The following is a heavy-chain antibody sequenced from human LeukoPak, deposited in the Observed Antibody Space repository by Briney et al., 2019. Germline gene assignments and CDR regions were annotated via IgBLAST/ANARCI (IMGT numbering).Heavy chain of an antibody. CDR3: ARDEAYGFDT. CDR2: IRSGGNI. CDR1: GFTFSTYS. J-gene: IGHJ3*02. Sequence: PGGSLRLSCAASGFTFSTYSMNWVRQAPGKGLEWLSYIRSGGNINYADSVKGRFIISRDNAKNSLYLQMNSLRDEDTAVYYCARDEAYGFDTWGQGTMVTVSS. V-gene: IGHV3-48*02.